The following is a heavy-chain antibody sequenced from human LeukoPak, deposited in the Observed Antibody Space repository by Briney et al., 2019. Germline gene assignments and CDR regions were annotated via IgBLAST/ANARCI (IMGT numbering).Heavy chain of an antibody. CDR3: ARGTHSSGWHGGFDY. CDR1: GFTFSSYW. Sequence: PGGSLRLSCAASGFTFSSYWMYWVRQAPGKGLVWVSRINSDGSSTSYADSVRGRFTISRDNAKNTLYLQMISLRAEDTAVYYCARGTHSSGWHGGFDYWGQGTLVTVSS. J-gene: IGHJ4*02. CDR2: INSDGSST. D-gene: IGHD6-19*01. V-gene: IGHV3-74*01.